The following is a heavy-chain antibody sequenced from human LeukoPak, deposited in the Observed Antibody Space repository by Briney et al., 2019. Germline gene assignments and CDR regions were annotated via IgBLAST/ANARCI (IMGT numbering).Heavy chain of an antibody. CDR3: ARGGLYYYDSSGYYYPHFDY. D-gene: IGHD3-22*01. CDR2: INPNSGGT. V-gene: IGHV1-2*02. Sequence: ASVKVSCKASGYTFTGYYMHWVRQAPGQGLEWMGWINPNSGGTNYAQKFQGRVTMTRDTSISTAYMELSRLRSDDTAVYYCARGGLYYYDSSGYYYPHFDYWGQGTLVTVSS. J-gene: IGHJ4*02. CDR1: GYTFTGYY.